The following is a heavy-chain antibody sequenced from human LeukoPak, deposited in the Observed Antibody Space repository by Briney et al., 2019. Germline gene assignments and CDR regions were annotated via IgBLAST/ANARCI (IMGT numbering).Heavy chain of an antibody. V-gene: IGHV3-7*01. CDR2: IKLDGSEK. CDR3: ARERPTSASAFDY. J-gene: IGHJ4*02. CDR1: GFTFSSYA. Sequence: GGSLRLSCAASGFTFSSYAMSWVRQAPGKGLEWVANIKLDGSEKYYVDSVKGRFTISRDNAKNSLYLQMNSLRAEDTAVYYCARERPTSASAFDYWGQGTLVTVSS. D-gene: IGHD2-2*01.